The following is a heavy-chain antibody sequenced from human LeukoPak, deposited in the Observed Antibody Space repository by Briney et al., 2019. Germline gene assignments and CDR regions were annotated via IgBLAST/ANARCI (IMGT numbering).Heavy chain of an antibody. CDR3: ARSEAYCGGDCSTAFDI. D-gene: IGHD2-21*02. CDR1: GTSISSSSHY. J-gene: IGHJ3*02. V-gene: IGHV4-30-2*01. CDR2: IYHSGST. Sequence: SETLSLTCSVSGTSISSSSHYWGWIRQPPGKGLEWIGYIYHSGSTYYNPSLKSRVTISVDRSKNQFSLKLSSVTAADTAVYYCARSEAYCGGDCSTAFDIWGQGTMVTVSS.